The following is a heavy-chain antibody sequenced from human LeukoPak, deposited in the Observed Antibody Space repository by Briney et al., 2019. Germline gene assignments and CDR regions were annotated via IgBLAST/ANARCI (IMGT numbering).Heavy chain of an antibody. CDR3: AKEKNSGYYYHFDY. CDR1: GFTFTNYG. V-gene: IGHV3-23*01. Sequence: GGSPRLSCAASGFTFTNYGMSWVRQAPGKGLEWVSAVSGGGGSTYYADSVKGRFTISRDNSKNTVYLQMNSLRAEDTAVYYCAKEKNSGYYYHFDYGGQGTLVTVPS. J-gene: IGHJ4*02. CDR2: VSGGGGST. D-gene: IGHD3-22*01.